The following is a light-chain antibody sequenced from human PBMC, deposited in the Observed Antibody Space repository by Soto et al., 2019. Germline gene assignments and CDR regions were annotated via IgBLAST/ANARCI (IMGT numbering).Light chain of an antibody. J-gene: IGKJ1*01. CDR2: AAS. CDR1: RDITNY. CDR3: QQYNSYSWT. Sequence: DIQMTQSPSSLSASVGDRVTITCQASRDITNYLNWYQQRPGKAPKLLIYAASTLQSGVPSRFSGSGSGTEFTLTISSLQPDDFATYYCQQYNSYSWTFGQGTKVDIK. V-gene: IGKV1-16*01.